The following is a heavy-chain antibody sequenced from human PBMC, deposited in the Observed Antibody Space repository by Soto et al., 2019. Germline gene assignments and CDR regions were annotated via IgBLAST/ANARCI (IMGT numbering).Heavy chain of an antibody. J-gene: IGHJ6*02. CDR1: GFTYDDYA. CDR2: ISWDGGST. D-gene: IGHD2-2*01. CDR3: AKDFKEYQLPRLYDYYGMDV. Sequence: GGSLRLSCAASGFTYDDYAMHWVRQAPGKCLEWVSLISWDGGSTYYADSVKGRFTISRDNSKNSLYLQMNSLRAEDSALHYCAKDFKEYQLPRLYDYYGMDVWGQGTTVTVSS. V-gene: IGHV3-43D*04.